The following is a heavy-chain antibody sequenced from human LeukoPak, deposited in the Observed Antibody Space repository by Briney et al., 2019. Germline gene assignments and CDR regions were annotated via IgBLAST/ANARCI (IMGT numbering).Heavy chain of an antibody. CDR3: ARHSGSYFLLPYYFDY. CDR2: IYYSGST. D-gene: IGHD1-26*01. Sequence: SETLSLTCAVYGGSFSGYYWSWIRQPPGKGLEWIGYIYYSGSTNYNPSLKSRVTISVDTSKNQFSLKLSSVTAADTAVYYCARHSGSYFLLPYYFDYWGQGTLVTVSS. J-gene: IGHJ4*02. V-gene: IGHV4-59*08. CDR1: GGSFSGYY.